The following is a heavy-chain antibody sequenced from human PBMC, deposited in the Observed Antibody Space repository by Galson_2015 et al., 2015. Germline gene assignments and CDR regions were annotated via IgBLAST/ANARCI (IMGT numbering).Heavy chain of an antibody. CDR3: AREGRSGSSNPSDY. D-gene: IGHD4-11*01. V-gene: IGHV1-69*13. Sequence: SVKVSCKASGGTFSSFAINWVRQAPGQGLEWMGGITPMFGIANYVQKFQGRVTITADDSTSTAYMELSSLRSEDTAVYYCAREGRSGSSNPSDYWGQGTLVTVSS. J-gene: IGHJ4*02. CDR2: ITPMFGIA. CDR1: GGTFSSFA.